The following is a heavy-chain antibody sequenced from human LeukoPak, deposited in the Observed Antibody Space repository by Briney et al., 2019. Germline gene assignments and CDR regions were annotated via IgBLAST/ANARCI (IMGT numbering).Heavy chain of an antibody. Sequence: SETLSLTCAVYGRSFSGYYWSWIRQPPGKGLEWIREINHSGSTNYNPSLKSRVTISVDTSKNQFSLKLSSVTAADTAVYYCARVTPKISSGWSQYFQHWDQGTLVTVSS. D-gene: IGHD6-19*01. CDR2: INHSGST. V-gene: IGHV4-34*01. CDR1: GRSFSGYY. CDR3: ARVTPKISSGWSQYFQH. J-gene: IGHJ1*01.